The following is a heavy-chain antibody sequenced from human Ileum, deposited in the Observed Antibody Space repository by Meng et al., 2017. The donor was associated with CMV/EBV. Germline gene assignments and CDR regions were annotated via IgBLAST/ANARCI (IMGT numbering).Heavy chain of an antibody. V-gene: IGHV4-4*07. J-gene: IGHJ4*02. D-gene: IGHD6-19*01. CDR1: VDSTSINF. Sequence: QQPLLECGPVLVQPPRPLSPTSTVSVDSTSINFWSWIRQPAGKGLEWIGRIYSSGSTFYNPSLNSRVTMSVDTSKNQFSLSLASVTAADTAIYFCAREESVGIAVTGTFDYWGQGILVTVSS. CDR2: IYSSGST. CDR3: AREESVGIAVTGTFDY.